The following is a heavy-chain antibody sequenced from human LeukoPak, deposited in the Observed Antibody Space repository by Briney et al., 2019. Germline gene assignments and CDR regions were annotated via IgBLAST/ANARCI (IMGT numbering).Heavy chain of an antibody. Sequence: SETLSLTCAVYGGSFSGYYWSWIRQPPGKGLEWIGEINHSGSTNYNPSLKSRVTISVDTSKNQFSLKLSSLTAADTAVYYCARGIVLDYWGQGNLVTVSS. CDR2: INHSGST. V-gene: IGHV4-34*01. D-gene: IGHD3-22*01. J-gene: IGHJ4*02. CDR3: ARGIVLDY. CDR1: GGSFSGYY.